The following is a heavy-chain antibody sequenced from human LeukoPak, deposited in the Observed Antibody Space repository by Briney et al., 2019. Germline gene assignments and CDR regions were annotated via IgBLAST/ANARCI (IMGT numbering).Heavy chain of an antibody. CDR2: IYYSGST. Sequence: SETLSLTCTVSGGSISSSSYYWGWIRQPPGKGLEWIGSIYYSGSTYYNPSLKSRVTISVDTSKNQFSLKLSPVTAADTAVYYCARGVVAVDYWGQGTLVTVSS. CDR3: ARGVVAVDY. D-gene: IGHD2-15*01. J-gene: IGHJ4*02. CDR1: GGSISSSSYY. V-gene: IGHV4-39*07.